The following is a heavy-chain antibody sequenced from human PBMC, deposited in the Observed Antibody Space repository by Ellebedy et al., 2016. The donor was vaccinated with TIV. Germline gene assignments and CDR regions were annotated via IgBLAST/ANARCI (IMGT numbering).Heavy chain of an antibody. CDR3: ARDDMSSKSNDY. CDR1: GGSIGSYF. V-gene: IGHV4-4*07. Sequence: SETLSLXXSVYGGSIGSYFWGWIRQPAGKGLEWIGRMQGSGSIRYNPSLKSRVSMSVDTTYNHFSLQLRSVTAADTAIYYCARDDMSSKSNDYWGPGLLVRVSS. CDR2: MQGSGSI. D-gene: IGHD2-15*01. J-gene: IGHJ4*02.